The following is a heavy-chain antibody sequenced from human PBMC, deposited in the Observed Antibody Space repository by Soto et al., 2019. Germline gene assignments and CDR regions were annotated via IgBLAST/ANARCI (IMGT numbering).Heavy chain of an antibody. CDR1: LYSFTSYW. J-gene: IGHJ4*02. V-gene: IGHV5-51*01. Sequence: EALKNSWDGSLYSFTSYWIRWVRQLPCKGLEWMGIIYPGDSDTRYSPSFQGQVTISADKSISTAYLQWSSLKASDTAMYYCARGGREQLWFNIYFEYWGQGTLVTVSS. CDR3: ARGGREQLWFNIYFEY. D-gene: IGHD5-18*01. CDR2: IYPGDSDT.